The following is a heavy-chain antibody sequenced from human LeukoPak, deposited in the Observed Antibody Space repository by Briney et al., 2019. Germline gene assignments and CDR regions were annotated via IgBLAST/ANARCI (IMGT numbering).Heavy chain of an antibody. CDR1: GFTFDDFG. CDR2: SNWNGGST. D-gene: IGHD3-22*01. J-gene: IGHJ3*02. CDR3: AKDSSGYYDGAFDI. Sequence: GGSLRLSCAASGFTFDDFGMSWVRQVPGKGLEWVSGSNWNGGSTGYADSVKGRFTIARGNAKSSLFLQMNSLRAEDTALYYCAKDSSGYYDGAFDIWGQGTMVTVSS. V-gene: IGHV3-20*04.